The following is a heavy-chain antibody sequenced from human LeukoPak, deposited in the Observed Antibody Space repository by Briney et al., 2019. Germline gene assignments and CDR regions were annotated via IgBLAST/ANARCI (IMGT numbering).Heavy chain of an antibody. CDR2: ISNDGSNK. CDR3: AKDDGSGDGMDV. CDR1: GFTFSRYG. Sequence: GGSLRLSCAASGFTFSRYGMHWVRQAPGKGLEWVAVISNDGSNKYYVDSVKGRFTISRDNSKNTLYLQMNSLRAEDTVVYYCAKDDGSGDGMDVWGQGTTVTVSS. J-gene: IGHJ6*02. D-gene: IGHD3-10*01. V-gene: IGHV3-30*18.